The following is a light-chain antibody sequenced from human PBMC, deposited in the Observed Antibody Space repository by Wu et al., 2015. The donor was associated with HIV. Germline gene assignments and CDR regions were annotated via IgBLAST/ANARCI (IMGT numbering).Light chain of an antibody. Sequence: GKRAXLSCRASQNINTRNLAWYQQTPGHAPRLLILGASSRATGIPDRFSGSGSGTDFTLTISRLEPEDFAVYYCQQYGSSQWTFGQGTKVEIK. CDR1: QNINTRN. J-gene: IGKJ1*01. CDR3: QQYGSSQWT. CDR2: GAS. V-gene: IGKV3-20*01.